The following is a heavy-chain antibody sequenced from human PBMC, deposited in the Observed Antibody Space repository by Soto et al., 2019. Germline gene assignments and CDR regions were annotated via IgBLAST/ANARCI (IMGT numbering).Heavy chain of an antibody. D-gene: IGHD3-22*01. J-gene: IGHJ4*02. CDR3: AKDRAYYYDSSGYYLFDY. CDR2: ISGSGGST. Sequence: GGSLRLSCAASGFTFSSYAMSWVRQAPGKGLEWVSAISGSGGSTYYADSVKGRFTISRDNSKNTLYLQMNSLRAEDTAVYYCAKDRAYYYDSSGYYLFDYWGQGTLVTVSS. V-gene: IGHV3-23*01. CDR1: GFTFSSYA.